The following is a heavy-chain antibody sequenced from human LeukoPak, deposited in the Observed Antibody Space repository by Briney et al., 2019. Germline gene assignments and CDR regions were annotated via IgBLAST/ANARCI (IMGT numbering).Heavy chain of an antibody. CDR2: ITDSYNT. Sequence: GGSLRLSCAASGIAFSDSAMYWVRQAQGKGLECVSVITDSYNTYYGDSVKGRFTVSRDNSRKTLFLQMNSLRVDDTALYYCVKGACSSGCSGNHWGQGTRVIVSS. CDR1: GIAFSDSA. V-gene: IGHV3-23*01. D-gene: IGHD6-19*01. J-gene: IGHJ5*02. CDR3: VKGACSSGCSGNH.